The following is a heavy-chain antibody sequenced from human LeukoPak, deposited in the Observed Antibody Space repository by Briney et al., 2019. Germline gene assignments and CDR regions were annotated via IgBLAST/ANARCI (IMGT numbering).Heavy chain of an antibody. J-gene: IGHJ4*02. D-gene: IGHD6-19*01. CDR2: IYSGGST. Sequence: GGSLRLSCAASGFTVSSNYMGWVRQAPGNGLEWVSVIYSGGSTYYADSVKGRFTISRDNSKNTLYLQMNSLRAEDTAVYYCASIKVAVAGSGAWGQGTLVTVSS. CDR1: GFTVSSNY. V-gene: IGHV3-53*01. CDR3: ASIKVAVAGSGA.